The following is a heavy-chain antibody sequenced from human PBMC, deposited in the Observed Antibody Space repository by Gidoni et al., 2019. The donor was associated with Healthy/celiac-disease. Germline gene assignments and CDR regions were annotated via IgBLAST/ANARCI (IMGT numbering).Heavy chain of an antibody. D-gene: IGHD3-3*01. J-gene: IGHJ6*02. CDR3: ARGGRDFWSGYYSYYYGMDV. CDR1: GGSFSGYY. CDR2: INHSGST. Sequence: QVQLQQWGAGLLKPPEPRSLTCAVYGGSFSGYYWSWIRQPPGKGLEWIGEINHSGSTNYNPSLKSRVTISVDTSKNQFSLKLSSVTAADTAVYYCARGGRDFWSGYYSYYYGMDVWGQGTTVTVSS. V-gene: IGHV4-34*01.